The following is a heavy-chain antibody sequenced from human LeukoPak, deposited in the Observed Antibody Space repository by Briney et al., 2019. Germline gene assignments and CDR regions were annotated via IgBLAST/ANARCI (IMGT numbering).Heavy chain of an antibody. CDR2: ISAYNGNT. D-gene: IGHD2-2*01. CDR3: ARVGEPAAASYYYYYMDV. CDR1: GYTFTSYG. V-gene: IGHV1-18*01. Sequence: ASVKVSCKASGYTFTSYGISWVRQAPGQGLEWMGWISAYNGNTNYAQKLQGRVTMTTDTSTSTAYMELRSLRSDDTAVYYCARVGEPAAASYYYYYMDVWGKGTTVTVSS. J-gene: IGHJ6*03.